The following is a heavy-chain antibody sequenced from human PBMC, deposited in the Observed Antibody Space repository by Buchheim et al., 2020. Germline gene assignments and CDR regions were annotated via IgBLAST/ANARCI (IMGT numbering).Heavy chain of an antibody. J-gene: IGHJ4*02. CDR1: EFIFSNAW. D-gene: IGHD2-2*01. CDR3: AKGRRSTAAGNVDY. Sequence: EVQLVESGGGIVKPGGSLRLSCAASEFIFSNAWMNWVSQAPGKGLEWVSFISASGGCTYHAASVEGRFTIARDNSKNTLYLQMISLRAEDTAVYYCAKGRRSTAAGNVDYWGQGTL. CDR2: ISASGGCT. V-gene: IGHV3-23*04.